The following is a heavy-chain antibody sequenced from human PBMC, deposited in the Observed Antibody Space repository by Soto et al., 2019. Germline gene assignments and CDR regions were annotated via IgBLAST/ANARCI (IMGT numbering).Heavy chain of an antibody. Sequence: SETLSLTCTVSGGSISSSVWGWIRQPPGKGLEWIGSMSYSGNTYYNSSLKSRVTIFVDTSKNQFSLNLSSVTAADTAIYYCARHVYRYCFSTSCSLTGFNYWSQGTLVTVS. J-gene: IGHJ4*02. D-gene: IGHD2-2*01. V-gene: IGHV4-39*01. CDR1: GGSISSSV. CDR2: MSYSGNT. CDR3: ARHVYRYCFSTSCSLTGFNY.